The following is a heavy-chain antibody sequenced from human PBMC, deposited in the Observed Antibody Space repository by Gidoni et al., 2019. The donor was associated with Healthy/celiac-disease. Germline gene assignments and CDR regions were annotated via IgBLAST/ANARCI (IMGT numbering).Heavy chain of an antibody. CDR1: GGTFRSYA. J-gene: IGHJ6*02. CDR2: MIPILGIA. Sequence: QVQLVKSGAEVKKHGSSVKVSCKASGGTFRSYAISWVRQAPGQGLEWMGRMIPILGIANYAQKFQGRVTITADKSTSTAYMELSSLSSEDTAVYYCARDLECSSTSCMTYYYYGMDVWGQGTTVTVSS. CDR3: ARDLECSSTSCMTYYYYGMDV. V-gene: IGHV1-69*04. D-gene: IGHD2-2*01.